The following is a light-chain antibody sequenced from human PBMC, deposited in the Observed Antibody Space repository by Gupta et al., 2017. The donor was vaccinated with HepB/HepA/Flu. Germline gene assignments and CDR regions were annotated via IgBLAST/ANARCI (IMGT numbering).Light chain of an antibody. CDR2: GAS. CDR1: QSVGDY. Sequence: EVVLTQSPVTLSLSPGERATLSCRASQSVGDYLAWYQQKVGQAPRLLIYGASDRAPDIPGRFSGSGAGTDFTLTITSREPEDFAVYFCQHRTNWPPRFTFGGGTKIE. J-gene: IGKJ4*01. V-gene: IGKV3-11*01. CDR3: QHRTNWPPRFT.